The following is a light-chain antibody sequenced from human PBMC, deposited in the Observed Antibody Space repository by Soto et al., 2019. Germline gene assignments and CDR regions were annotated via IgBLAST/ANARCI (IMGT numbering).Light chain of an antibody. Sequence: EIVITQSPSTLSVSPGERATLSCRASQSVGSNLAWYQQKPGQAPRLLIYASSTRATGIPARFSGSGSGTEFTLTISSLQSEDFAVYYCQQYHNWPPWTFGQGTKVDIK. J-gene: IGKJ1*01. CDR2: ASS. V-gene: IGKV3-15*01. CDR1: QSVGSN. CDR3: QQYHNWPPWT.